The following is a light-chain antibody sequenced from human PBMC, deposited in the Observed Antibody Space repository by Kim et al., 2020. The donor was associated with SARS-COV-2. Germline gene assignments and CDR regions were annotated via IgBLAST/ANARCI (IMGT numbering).Light chain of an antibody. CDR2: KAS. V-gene: IGKV1-5*03. Sequence: DIQMTQSPSTLSASVGDRVTITCRASQSISDWLAWYQQKAGKAPKLLIYKASSLESGVPSRFSGSGSGTEFTLTISNLQPDDFATYYCQQYNSYSRTFGQGTKVDIK. CDR1: QSISDW. CDR3: QQYNSYSRT. J-gene: IGKJ1*01.